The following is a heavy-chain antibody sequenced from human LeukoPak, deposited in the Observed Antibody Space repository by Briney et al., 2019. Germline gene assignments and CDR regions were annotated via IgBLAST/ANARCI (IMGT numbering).Heavy chain of an antibody. J-gene: IGHJ5*02. D-gene: IGHD3-10*01. CDR2: IYYNGGS. CDR3: ARDYYGSGSFEP. CDR1: GDSVSSGDYC. V-gene: IGHV4-30-4*01. Sequence: SQTLSLTCTVSGDSVSSGDYCWNWIRQTPGKGLEWIVYIYYNGGSHYNPSLKSRVIISVDTSHNQFSLRLSSVTAADTAVYYCARDYYGSGSFEPWGQGTLVTVSS.